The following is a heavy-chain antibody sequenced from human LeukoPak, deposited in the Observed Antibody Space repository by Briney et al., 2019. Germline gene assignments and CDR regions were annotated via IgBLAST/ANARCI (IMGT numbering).Heavy chain of an antibody. J-gene: IGHJ6*03. V-gene: IGHV4-34*01. CDR1: GWSFGGYY. D-gene: IGHD6-13*01. CDR2: INDNGSS. CDR3: ARTTEAQSWRTRYYDYYMDV. Sequence: AAETLSLTCAVDGWSFGGYYWSWIRQPPGKGREWMGEINDNGSSNYIPSLKSRVTISVDTSKNQFSLKLSYVTAADTAVYYCARTTEAQSWRTRYYDYYMDVWGKGATVTDS.